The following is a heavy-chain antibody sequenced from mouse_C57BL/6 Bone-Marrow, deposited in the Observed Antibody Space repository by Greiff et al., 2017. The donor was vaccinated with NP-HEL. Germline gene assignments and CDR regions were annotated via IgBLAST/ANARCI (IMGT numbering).Heavy chain of an antibody. CDR2: IHPNSGST. D-gene: IGHD2-4*01. V-gene: IGHV1-64*01. CDR1: GYTFTSYW. CDR3: ARRNYDYDPYFDD. Sequence: QVQLQQPGAELVKPGASVKLSCKASGYTFTSYWMHWVKQRPGQGLEWIGMIHPNSGSTNYNEKFKSKATLTVDKSSSTAYMQLSSLTSEDSAVYYCARRNYDYDPYFDDWGQGTTLTVSS. J-gene: IGHJ2*01.